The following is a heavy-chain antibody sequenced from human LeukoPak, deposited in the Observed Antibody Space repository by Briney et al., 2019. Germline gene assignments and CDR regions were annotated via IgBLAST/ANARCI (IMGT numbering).Heavy chain of an antibody. CDR3: ARVGDSSGYYSLAFDI. J-gene: IGHJ3*02. V-gene: IGHV4-59*08. D-gene: IGHD3-22*01. Sequence: SETLSLTCTVSGGSISSYYWSWIRQPPGKGLEWIGYIYYSGSTNYNPSLKSRVTISVDTSKNQFSLKLSSVTAADTAVYYCARVGDSSGYYSLAFDIWGQGTMVTVSS. CDR1: GGSISSYY. CDR2: IYYSGST.